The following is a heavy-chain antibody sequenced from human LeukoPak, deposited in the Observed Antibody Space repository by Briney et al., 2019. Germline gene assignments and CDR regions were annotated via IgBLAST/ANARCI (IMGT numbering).Heavy chain of an antibody. CDR2: IRYDGRNK. CDR1: GFTFSNYG. V-gene: IGHV3-30*02. D-gene: IGHD3-22*01. CDR3: ARDSSGYPRGAS. Sequence: GGSLRLSCAASGFTFSNYGMQWVRQAPGKGLEWVTFIRYDGRNKYYADSVKGRFTISRDNSKNTLYLQMNSLRIEDTAVYYCARDSSGYPRGASWGQGTLVTVSS. J-gene: IGHJ4*02.